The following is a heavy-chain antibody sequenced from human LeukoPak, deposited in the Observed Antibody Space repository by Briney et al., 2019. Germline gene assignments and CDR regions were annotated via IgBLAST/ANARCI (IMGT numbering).Heavy chain of an antibody. D-gene: IGHD6-19*01. V-gene: IGHV3-23*01. CDR1: GFTFSSYA. Sequence: TGGSLKLSCAASGFTFSSYAMSWVRQAPGKGLEWVSSISGSSTYYADSVKGRFTISKDTFKNTLYLQMNSLRAEDTAVYYCAKEEWLGKMNYFDHWGQGTLVTVSS. CDR3: AKEEWLGKMNYFDH. CDR2: ISGSST. J-gene: IGHJ4*02.